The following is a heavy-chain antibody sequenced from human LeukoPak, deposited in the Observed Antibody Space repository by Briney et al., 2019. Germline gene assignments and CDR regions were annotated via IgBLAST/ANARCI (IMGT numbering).Heavy chain of an antibody. V-gene: IGHV1-24*01. Sequence: ASVKVSRKVSGYTLTELSMHWVRQAPGKGLEWMGGFDPEGGETIYAQKFQGRVTMTEDTSTDTAYMELSSLRSEDTAVYYCATGLGYCSGGSCYEGEDDAFDIWGQGTMVTVSS. J-gene: IGHJ3*02. D-gene: IGHD2-15*01. CDR1: GYTLTELS. CDR3: ATGLGYCSGGSCYEGEDDAFDI. CDR2: FDPEGGET.